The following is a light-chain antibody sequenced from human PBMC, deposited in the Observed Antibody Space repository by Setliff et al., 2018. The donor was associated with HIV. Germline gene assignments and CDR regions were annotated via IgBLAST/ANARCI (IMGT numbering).Light chain of an antibody. V-gene: IGLV2-14*01. Sequence: QSALTQPASVSGSPGQSITVSCTGTSSDVGAYNYVSWFQQYPGKAPKLMIYEVSNRPSGVSNRFSGSKSGNTASLTISGLQAEDEADYYCSSYTSNSTPVFGSGT. J-gene: IGLJ1*01. CDR3: SSYTSNSTPV. CDR1: SSDVGAYNY. CDR2: EVS.